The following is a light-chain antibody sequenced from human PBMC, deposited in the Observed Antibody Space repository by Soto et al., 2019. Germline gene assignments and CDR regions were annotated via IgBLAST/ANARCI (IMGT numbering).Light chain of an antibody. V-gene: IGLV2-11*01. CDR2: DVN. CDR3: SSYAGSYSVV. CDR1: SSDVGSYNH. J-gene: IGLJ2*01. Sequence: QSALTQPRSVSGSPGQSVTISCTGTSSDVGSYNHVSWYQQHPGKAPKLMIYDVNKRSSRVPDRFSGSKSGNTASLTISGLQAEDEADYYCSSYAGSYSVVFGGGTKLTAL.